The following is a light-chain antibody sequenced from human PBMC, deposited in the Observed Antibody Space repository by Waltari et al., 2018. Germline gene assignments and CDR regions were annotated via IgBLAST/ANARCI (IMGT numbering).Light chain of an antibody. CDR2: LDNDGSH. J-gene: IGLJ3*02. Sequence: QLVLTQSPSASASLGASVKLTCTLSSAHSYYTIAWHQQQPERGLRFLMKLDNDGSHIKGDGIPDRFSGSSSGAERYLTISSLQPEDEADYYCQTRDTAIQMFGEGTKLTVL. V-gene: IGLV4-69*02. CDR1: SAHSYYT. CDR3: QTRDTAIQM.